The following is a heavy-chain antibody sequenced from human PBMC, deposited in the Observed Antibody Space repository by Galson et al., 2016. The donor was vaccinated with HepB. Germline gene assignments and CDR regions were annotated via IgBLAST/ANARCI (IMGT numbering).Heavy chain of an antibody. Sequence: SCKASGDNFSSFAITWVRQAPGQGLEWMGGIIPFFGTTNYAQKFQGRVTIIADESTSTVYMELSSLRSEDTARSYCARATGYYDSSGCRDYWGQGTLVTVS. CDR2: IIPFFGTT. CDR3: ARATGYYDSSGCRDY. V-gene: IGHV1-69*01. CDR1: GDNFSSFA. D-gene: IGHD3-22*01. J-gene: IGHJ4*02.